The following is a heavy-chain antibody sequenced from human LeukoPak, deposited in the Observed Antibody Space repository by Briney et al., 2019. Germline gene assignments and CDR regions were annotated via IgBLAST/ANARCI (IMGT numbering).Heavy chain of an antibody. J-gene: IGHJ5*02. Sequence: SETLSLTCAVSGGSISSGGYSWSWIRQPPGKGLEWIGYIYHSGSTYYNPSLKSRVTISVDTSKNQFSLKLSSVTAADTAVYYCARWSAGEFDPWGQGTLVTVSS. D-gene: IGHD1-14*01. CDR1: GGSISSGGYS. CDR2: IYHSGST. V-gene: IGHV4-30-2*05. CDR3: ARWSAGEFDP.